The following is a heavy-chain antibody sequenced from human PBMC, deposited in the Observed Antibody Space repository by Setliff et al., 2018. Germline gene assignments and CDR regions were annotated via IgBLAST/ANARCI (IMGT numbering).Heavy chain of an antibody. D-gene: IGHD3-10*01. Sequence: SVKVSCKASGGTFSSYVISWVREAPGQGLEWMGGIIPMFGTNYAQKFQGRVTITADESTSTAYMELSSLGSGDTAVYYCAGGQPLVRKYYYYMDVWGKGTTVTVS. V-gene: IGHV1-69*13. CDR3: AGGQPLVRKYYYYMDV. J-gene: IGHJ6*03. CDR1: GGTFSSYV. CDR2: IIPMFGT.